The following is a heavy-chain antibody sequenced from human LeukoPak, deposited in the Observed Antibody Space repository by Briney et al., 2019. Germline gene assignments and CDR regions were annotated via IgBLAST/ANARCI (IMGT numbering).Heavy chain of an antibody. V-gene: IGHV1-46*01. CDR2: INPSGGST. CDR3: ARDGGGDRYSGSYYYYYYYMDV. Sequence: ASVKVSCKASRYTFTSYYMHWVRQAPGQGLEWMGIINPSGGSTSYAQKFQGRVTMTRDTSTSTVYMELSSLRSEDTAVYYCARDGGGDRYSGSYYYYYYYMDVWGKGTTVTVSS. CDR1: RYTFTSYY. D-gene: IGHD1-26*01. J-gene: IGHJ6*03.